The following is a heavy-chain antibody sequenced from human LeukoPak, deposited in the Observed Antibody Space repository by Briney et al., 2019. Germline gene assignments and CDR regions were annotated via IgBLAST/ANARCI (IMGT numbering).Heavy chain of an antibody. D-gene: IGHD5-12*01. V-gene: IGHV1-2*02. CDR3: AKVQWDSGYYSVFSFDN. CDR1: GYTFTDFY. CDR2: INPNSGGT. Sequence: ASVKVSCKASGYTFTDFYIHWVRQAPGQGLEWMGWINPNSGGTNYAQKFQGRITVTMDTSISTAYMELSRLRSDDTAVYYCAKVQWDSGYYSVFSFDNWCQGTLVTVSS. J-gene: IGHJ4*02.